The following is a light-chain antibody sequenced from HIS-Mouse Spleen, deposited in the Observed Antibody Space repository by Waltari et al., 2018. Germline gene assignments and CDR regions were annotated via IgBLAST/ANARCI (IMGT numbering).Light chain of an antibody. CDR3: QTWGTGNWV. V-gene: IGLV4-69*01. CDR1: SGHSSYA. CDR2: LNSDGSP. J-gene: IGLJ3*02. Sequence: QLVLTQSPSASASLGASVKLTCTLSSGHSSYAIAWHQQQPEKGPRYLMKLNSDGSPSKGDGIPDPFSGSSSGAERYLTSSSLQSEDEADYYCQTWGTGNWVFGGGTKLTVL.